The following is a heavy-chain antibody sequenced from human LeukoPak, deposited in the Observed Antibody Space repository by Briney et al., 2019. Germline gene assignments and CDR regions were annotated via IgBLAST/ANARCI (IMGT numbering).Heavy chain of an antibody. CDR1: GFTFNNYA. J-gene: IGHJ4*02. CDR3: ARDYADYVGYFFFDY. D-gene: IGHD4-17*01. V-gene: IGHV3-23*01. Sequence: GGSLRLSCAASGFTFNNYAMNWVRQAPGKGLEWVSSISGGGETTYYADSAKGRFTIPRHNSQNTLYLQMNSLRAEDTAVYYCARDYADYVGYFFFDYWGQGTLVTVSS. CDR2: ISGGGETT.